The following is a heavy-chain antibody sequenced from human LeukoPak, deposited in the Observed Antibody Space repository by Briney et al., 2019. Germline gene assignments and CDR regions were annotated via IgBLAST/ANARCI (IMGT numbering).Heavy chain of an antibody. Sequence: SVKVSCKASGGTFSSYAISWVRQAPGQGPEWMGGIIPIFGTANYAQKFQGRVTITTDESTSTAYMELSSLRSEDTAVYYCARGVYGDYGPFDYWGQGTLVTVSS. CDR2: IIPIFGTA. J-gene: IGHJ4*02. CDR1: GGTFSSYA. D-gene: IGHD4-17*01. V-gene: IGHV1-69*05. CDR3: ARGVYGDYGPFDY.